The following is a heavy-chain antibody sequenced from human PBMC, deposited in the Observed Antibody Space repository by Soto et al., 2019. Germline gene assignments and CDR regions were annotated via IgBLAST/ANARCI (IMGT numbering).Heavy chain of an antibody. CDR1: GFPFSTYP. V-gene: IGHV3-23*01. CDR3: VKLPVTTASYYYFGMDV. Sequence: GGSLRLSCAASGFPFSTYPMNWVRQVPGKGLEWVSGISGSGISTFYADSVKGRFTISRDNSKNTVYLQMNRLRAEDTAIYYCVKLPVTTASYYYFGMDVWGQGTTVTVSS. D-gene: IGHD4-4*01. J-gene: IGHJ6*02. CDR2: ISGSGIST.